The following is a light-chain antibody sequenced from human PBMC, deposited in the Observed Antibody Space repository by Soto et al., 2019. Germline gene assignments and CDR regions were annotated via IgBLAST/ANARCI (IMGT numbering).Light chain of an antibody. Sequence: AIRMTQSPSSFSASTGDRVTITCRASQGISSYLAWYQQKPGKAPKLLIYAASTLQSGVPSRFSGSGSWTYFTLTISCLQSEDFATYYCQQYYSYPHTFGGGTKVEIK. CDR2: AAS. V-gene: IGKV1-8*01. CDR1: QGISSY. CDR3: QQYYSYPHT. J-gene: IGKJ4*01.